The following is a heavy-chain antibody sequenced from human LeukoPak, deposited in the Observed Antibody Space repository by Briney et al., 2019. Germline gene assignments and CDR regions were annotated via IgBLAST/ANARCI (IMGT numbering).Heavy chain of an antibody. CDR2: IYSGGNT. D-gene: IGHD3-3*02. CDR3: ARDLHPRLAGFFDY. J-gene: IGHJ4*02. V-gene: IGHV3-53*01. CDR1: GFTVISNY. Sequence: GGSLRLSCTVSGFTVISNYMSWVRQAPGKGLEWVSVIYSGGNTYYADSVEGRFTISRDNSKNTLYLQMKTLKAEDTAVYYCARDLHPRLAGFFDYWGQGTLVTVSS.